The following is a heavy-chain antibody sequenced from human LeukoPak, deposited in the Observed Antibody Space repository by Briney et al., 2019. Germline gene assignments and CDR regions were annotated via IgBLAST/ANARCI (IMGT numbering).Heavy chain of an antibody. CDR2: ISAYNGNT. D-gene: IGHD2-21*01. V-gene: IGHV1-18*01. J-gene: IGHJ4*02. Sequence: GASVKVSSKASRYTFTSYGISWVRQAPGQGLERRGWISAYNGNTNYAQKLQGRVTMTTDTSTSTAYMALRSLRSDDTAVYYCARDSTCGDQNFDYWGQGTLVTVSS. CDR1: RYTFTSYG. CDR3: ARDSTCGDQNFDY.